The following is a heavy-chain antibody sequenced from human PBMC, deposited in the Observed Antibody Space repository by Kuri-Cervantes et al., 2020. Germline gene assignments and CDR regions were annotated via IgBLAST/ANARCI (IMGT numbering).Heavy chain of an antibody. CDR2: IIPIFGTA. V-gene: IGHV1-69*05. CDR1: GGIFRSYA. CDR3: ARGELDIVVVPAAPTTVTWDD. D-gene: IGHD2-2*03. Sequence: SVKVSCKASGGIFRSYAISWVRQAPGQGLEWMGGIIPIFGTANYAQKFQGRVTITTDESTSTAYMELSSLRSEDTAVYYCARGELDIVVVPAAPTTVTWDDWGQGTLVTVSS. J-gene: IGHJ4*02.